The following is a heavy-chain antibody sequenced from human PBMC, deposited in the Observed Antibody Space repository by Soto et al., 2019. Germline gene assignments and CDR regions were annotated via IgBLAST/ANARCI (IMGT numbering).Heavy chain of an antibody. CDR3: ARGGYYDSSGYYYFDY. J-gene: IGHJ4*02. D-gene: IGHD3-22*01. V-gene: IGHV4-61*01. Sequence: SDTLSLTCTVSGGSVSIGSYYWSWIRQPPGKGLEWIGYIYYSGSTNYNPSLKSRVTISVDTSKNQFSLKLSSVTAADTAVYYCARGGYYDSSGYYYFDYWGQGTLVTVSS. CDR2: IYYSGST. CDR1: GGSVSIGSYY.